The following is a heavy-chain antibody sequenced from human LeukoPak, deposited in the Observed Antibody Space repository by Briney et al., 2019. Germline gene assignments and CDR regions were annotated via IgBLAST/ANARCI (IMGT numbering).Heavy chain of an antibody. V-gene: IGHV4-39*07. CDR2: IYYSGST. CDR3: ARGYCTNAVCSLGPTQA. Sequence: SETLSLTCTVSGGSISSSSYYWGWIRQPPGKGLEWIGSIYYSGSTYYDPSLKSRVTISVDTSKNQFSLKLSSVTAADTAVYYCARGYCTNAVCSLGPTQAWGQGTLVTVSS. CDR1: GGSISSSSYY. J-gene: IGHJ4*02. D-gene: IGHD2-8*01.